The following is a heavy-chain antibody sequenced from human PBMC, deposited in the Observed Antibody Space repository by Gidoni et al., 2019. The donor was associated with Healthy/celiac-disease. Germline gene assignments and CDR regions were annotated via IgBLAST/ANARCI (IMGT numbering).Heavy chain of an antibody. CDR1: GGSLSSGDYY. D-gene: IGHD4-17*01. J-gene: IGHJ4*02. V-gene: IGHV4-30-4*01. CDR2: IYYSGST. Sequence: QVQLQESGPGLVKPSQTLSLTCTVSGGSLSSGDYYWRWIRQPPGKGLEWIGYIYYSGSTYYNPSLKSRVTISVDTSKNQFSLKLSSVTAADTAVYYCARAHPRWGTVTPDYWGQGTLVTVSS. CDR3: ARAHPRWGTVTPDY.